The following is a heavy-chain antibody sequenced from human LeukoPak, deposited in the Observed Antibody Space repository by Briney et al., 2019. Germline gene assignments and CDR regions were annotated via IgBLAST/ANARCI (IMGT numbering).Heavy chain of an antibody. CDR1: GYTFTGYY. V-gene: IGHV1-2*02. D-gene: IGHD2-2*01. Sequence: ASVKVSCKASGYTFTGYYMHGVRQAPGQGLEWMGWINPNSGGTNYAQKFQGRVTMTRDTSISTAYMELSRLRSDDTAVYYCARSRVPAAHNWFDPWGQGTLVTVSS. J-gene: IGHJ5*02. CDR2: INPNSGGT. CDR3: ARSRVPAAHNWFDP.